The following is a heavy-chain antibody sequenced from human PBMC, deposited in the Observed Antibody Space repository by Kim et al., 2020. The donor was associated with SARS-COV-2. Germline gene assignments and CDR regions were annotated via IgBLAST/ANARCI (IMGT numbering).Heavy chain of an antibody. D-gene: IGHD4-17*01. J-gene: IGHJ6*02. CDR1: GGSISSSSYY. Sequence: SETLSPTCTVSGGSISSSSYYWGWIRQPPGKGLEWIGSIYYSGSTYYNPSLKSRVTISVDTSKNQFSLKLSSVTAADTAVYYWARPGGWGDYASTYGMDVWGQGTTVTVSS. CDR3: ARPGGWGDYASTYGMDV. V-gene: IGHV4-39*01. CDR2: IYYSGST.